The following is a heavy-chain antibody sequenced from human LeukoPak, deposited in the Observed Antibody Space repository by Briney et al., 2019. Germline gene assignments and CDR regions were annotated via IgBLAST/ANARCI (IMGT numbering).Heavy chain of an antibody. CDR1: GGSFSNYV. Sequence: SVKVFCKASGGSFSNYVISWVRQAPGQGLEWMGGIVPILNRPSYAQKFLGRVTISADESTNTAYMELNSLTSDDTAVYYCARPDDSSGAPFYYYYMDVWGKGTMVTVSS. V-gene: IGHV1-69*01. D-gene: IGHD3-22*01. CDR3: ARPDDSSGAPFYYYYMDV. J-gene: IGHJ6*03. CDR2: IVPILNRP.